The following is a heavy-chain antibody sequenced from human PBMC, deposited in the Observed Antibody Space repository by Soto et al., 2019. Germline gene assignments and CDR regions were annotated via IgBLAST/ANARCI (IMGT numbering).Heavy chain of an antibody. CDR2: ISFDGNNK. J-gene: IGHJ4*02. CDR3: GRCSSTSCHLGADY. D-gene: IGHD2-2*01. CDR1: GFTFSSYA. Sequence: QVQLVESGGGVVQPGRSLRLSCAASGFTFSSYALHWVRQAPGRGLEWVALISFDGNNKYYANSVKGRFTISRDNSKNTLYLQMSSLRAEDTAVYYCGRCSSTSCHLGADYWRQGTLVTVSS. V-gene: IGHV3-30-3*01.